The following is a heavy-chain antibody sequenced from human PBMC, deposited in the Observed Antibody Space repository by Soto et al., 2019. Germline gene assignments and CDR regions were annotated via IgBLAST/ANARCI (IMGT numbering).Heavy chain of an antibody. Sequence: PSETLPLTCTFSGCSGSSGSYCWSWIRQPPGKGLEWIGYIYYSGSTNYNPSLKSRVTISVDTSKNQFSLKLSSVTAADTAVYYCAASCVACGGFNYYGMDVWGQGTTVTVSS. CDR2: IYYSGST. V-gene: IGHV4-61*01. D-gene: IGHD2-21*01. J-gene: IGHJ6*02. CDR1: GCSGSSGSYC. CDR3: AASCVACGGFNYYGMDV.